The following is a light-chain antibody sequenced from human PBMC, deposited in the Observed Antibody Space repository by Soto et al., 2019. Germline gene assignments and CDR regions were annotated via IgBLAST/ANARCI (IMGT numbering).Light chain of an antibody. J-gene: IGLJ2*01. CDR1: SGDIGGYLY. V-gene: IGLV2-8*01. Sequence: QSVLTQPPSASGSPGQSVTISCTGSSGDIGGYLYVSWYQQHPGKAPKLLISEVNKRATGVPDRFSGSKYGNTASLTVPGLQVEDEADYFCSSYAGDNIFVFGSGTKLTVL. CDR2: EVN. CDR3: SSYAGDNIFV.